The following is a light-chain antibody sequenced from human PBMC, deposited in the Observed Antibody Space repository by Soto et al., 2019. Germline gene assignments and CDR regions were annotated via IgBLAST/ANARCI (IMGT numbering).Light chain of an antibody. CDR3: CSYGGGNNFYV. J-gene: IGLJ1*01. V-gene: IGLV2-8*01. CDR2: EVS. CDR1: SSDIGTYDY. Sequence: QSVLTQPPSASGSPGQSVTISCTGTSSDIGTYDYVSSYQHLPDKAPKLIIYEVSKRPSGVPDRFSGSKSGNTASLTVSGLQAEDEGDYYCCSYGGGNNFYVFGTGTKVTVL.